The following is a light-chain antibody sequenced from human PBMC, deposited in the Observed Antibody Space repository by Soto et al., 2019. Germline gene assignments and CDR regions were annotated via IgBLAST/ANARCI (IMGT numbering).Light chain of an antibody. CDR2: VVX. V-gene: IGLV2-11*01. J-gene: IGLJ2*01. CDR3: CSYAGSYTDVV. CDR1: SSDVGGYAY. Sequence: QSALTQPRSVSGSPGQSVTISCTGTSSDVGGYAYVSWYQQHPGKAPKLMIYVVXKRPXXXXXXFSGSKSGNTASLTISGXXXXXXXXYYCCSYAGSYTDVVFGGGTKLTVL.